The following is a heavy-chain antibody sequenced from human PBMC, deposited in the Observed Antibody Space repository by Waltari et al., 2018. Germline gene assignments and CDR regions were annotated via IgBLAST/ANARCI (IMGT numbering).Heavy chain of an antibody. D-gene: IGHD4-17*01. Sequence: QVQLVQSGAEVKKPGASVKGSCKASGYTFTSYAMHWVRQAPGQRLEWMGWINAGNGNTKYSQKFQGRVTITRDTSASTAYMELSSLRSEDTAVYYCARNIKVYGDFYGGDAFDIWGQGTMVTVSS. CDR1: GYTFTSYA. CDR3: ARNIKVYGDFYGGDAFDI. J-gene: IGHJ3*02. V-gene: IGHV1-3*01. CDR2: INAGNGNT.